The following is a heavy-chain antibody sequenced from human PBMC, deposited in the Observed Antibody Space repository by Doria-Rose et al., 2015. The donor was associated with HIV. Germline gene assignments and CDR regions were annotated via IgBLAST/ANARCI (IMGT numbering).Heavy chain of an antibody. CDR2: ISFDGSNE. CDR3: AKDRYSGYFTHGAFDI. V-gene: IGHV3-30*18. D-gene: IGHD5-12*01. CDR1: GFTFNSYG. Sequence: QVQLVQSGGGVVQPGRSLRLSCTASGFTFNSYGMHWVRQAPGKGLEWVAIISFDGSNEYCVDSVRGRFTISRDNSKNTLYLQMNSLRAADTALYYCAKDRYSGYFTHGAFDIWGQGTMVTVSS. J-gene: IGHJ3*02.